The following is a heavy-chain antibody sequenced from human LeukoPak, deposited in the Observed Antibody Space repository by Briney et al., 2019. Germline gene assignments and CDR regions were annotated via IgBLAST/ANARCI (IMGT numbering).Heavy chain of an antibody. CDR3: ARVGGGSYSYFDY. D-gene: IGHD1-26*01. CDR2: ISYSGST. CDR1: GGSISSHY. V-gene: IGHV4-59*11. J-gene: IGHJ4*02. Sequence: PSENLSLTCTVSGGSISSHYWSWIRQPPGKGLEWIGYISYSGSTNYNPSLKSRVTISVDTSRNQVSLKLNSVTAADTAMYYCARVGGGSYSYFDYWGQGTLVTVSS.